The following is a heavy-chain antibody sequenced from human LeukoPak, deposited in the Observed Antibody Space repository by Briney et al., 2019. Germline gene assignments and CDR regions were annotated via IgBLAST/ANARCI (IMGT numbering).Heavy chain of an antibody. CDR3: AKHGGRGWYWAHYFDY. D-gene: IGHD6-19*01. CDR1: GFTFSSYA. V-gene: IGHV3-23*01. J-gene: IGHJ4*02. Sequence: GGSLRLSCAASGFTFSSYAMSWVRQAPGKGLEWVSAISGSGGSTYYADSVKGRFTISRDNSKNTLYLQMNSLRAEDTAVYYCAKHGGRGWYWAHYFDYWGQGPLVTVSS. CDR2: ISGSGGST.